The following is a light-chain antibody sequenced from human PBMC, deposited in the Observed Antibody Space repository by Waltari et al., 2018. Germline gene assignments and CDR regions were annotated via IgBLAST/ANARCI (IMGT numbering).Light chain of an antibody. Sequence: QLVLTQSPSASASLGASVKLTCTLSSGHSSNVIAWIPQRTGKGPRYLMKVNGDGSHSKGDEIPDRFSGSSSGAERYLTISSLQSEDEGDYYCQTGGHGTWVFGGGTKLTVL. V-gene: IGLV4-69*01. J-gene: IGLJ3*02. CDR2: VNGDGSH. CDR1: SGHSSNV. CDR3: QTGGHGTWV.